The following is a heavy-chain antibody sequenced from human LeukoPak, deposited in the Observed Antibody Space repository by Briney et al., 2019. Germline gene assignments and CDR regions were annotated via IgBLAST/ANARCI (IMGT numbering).Heavy chain of an antibody. D-gene: IGHD3-22*01. Sequence: ASVKVSCKASGYTFTGYYMHWVRQAPGQGLEWMGRINPNSGGTNYAQKLQGRVTMTRDTSISTAYMELSKLRSDDTAVYYCARGREYYDSSGYQDYWGQGTLVTVSS. V-gene: IGHV1-2*06. CDR2: INPNSGGT. J-gene: IGHJ4*02. CDR1: GYTFTGYY. CDR3: ARGREYYDSSGYQDY.